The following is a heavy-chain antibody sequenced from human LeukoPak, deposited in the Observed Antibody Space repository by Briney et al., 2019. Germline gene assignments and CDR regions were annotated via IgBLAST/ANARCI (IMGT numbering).Heavy chain of an antibody. Sequence: SGPTLVKPTQTLTLTCTFSGFSLSTSGVGVGWIRQPPGKALEWLALIYWNDDKRYSPSLKSRLTITKDTSKNQVVLTMTNMDPVDTATYYCALRGRFWAFDYWGQRTLVTVSS. CDR2: IYWNDDK. J-gene: IGHJ4*02. D-gene: IGHD3-3*01. V-gene: IGHV2-5*01. CDR3: ALRGRFWAFDY. CDR1: GFSLSTSGVG.